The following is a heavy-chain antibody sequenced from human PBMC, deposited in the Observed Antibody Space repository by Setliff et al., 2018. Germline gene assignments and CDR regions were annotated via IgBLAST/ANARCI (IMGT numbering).Heavy chain of an antibody. CDR1: GGSISSHY. V-gene: IGHV4-59*11. D-gene: IGHD3-3*01. Sequence: PSETLSLTCTVSGGSISSHYWSWIRQPPGKGLEWIGSIYHRGGTNYNPSLKSRVTISADTAKSQFSLTLTSVTAADTAVYYCALRLRDELTIFDIVKTRRRWFDPWGQGTPVTVSS. CDR3: ALRLRDELTIFDIVKTRRRWFDP. J-gene: IGHJ5*02. CDR2: IYHRGGT.